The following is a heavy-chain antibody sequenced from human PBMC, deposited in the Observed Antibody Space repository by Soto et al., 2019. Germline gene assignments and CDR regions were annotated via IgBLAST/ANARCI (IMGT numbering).Heavy chain of an antibody. V-gene: IGHV1-18*01. CDR2: ISAYNGNT. CDR1: GYTFTSYG. Sequence: QVQLVQSGAEVKKPGASVKVSCKASGYTFTSYGISWVRQAPGQGLEWMGWISAYNGNTNYAQKLQGRVTMTTDTSTSTAYMELRSLRSDDPAVYYCAGDVWGSDYGDYWYFDLWGRGTLVTVSS. D-gene: IGHD4-17*01. J-gene: IGHJ2*01. CDR3: AGDVWGSDYGDYWYFDL.